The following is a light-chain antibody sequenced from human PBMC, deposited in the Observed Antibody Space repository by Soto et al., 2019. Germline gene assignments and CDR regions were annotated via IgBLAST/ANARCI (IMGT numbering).Light chain of an antibody. Sequence: DIVMTQSPDSLAVSLGERAAINCKSSQNVLYSSNNKNYLAWYQQKSGQPPKLLIHWASTRESGVPDRFSGSGSGTDFTLTITSLQDEDVEVYYCQQYFTVPRPFGGGTIVDIK. V-gene: IGKV4-1*01. J-gene: IGKJ4*01. CDR3: QQYFTVPRP. CDR2: WAS. CDR1: QNVLYSSNNKNY.